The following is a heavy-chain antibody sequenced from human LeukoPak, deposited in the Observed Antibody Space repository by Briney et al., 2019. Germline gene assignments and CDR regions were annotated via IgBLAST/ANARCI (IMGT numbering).Heavy chain of an antibody. Sequence: AGSLQVSPKDARASCTSCGYSSVRPVPGKSLEWMGIIYPGDSDTRYSPSFQGQVTISADKSISTAYLQWSSLKASDTAMYYCARGMTTLSRGAFDIWSQGTMVTVSS. D-gene: IGHD4-11*01. CDR3: ARGMTTLSRGAFDI. CDR2: IYPGDSDT. J-gene: IGHJ3*02. CDR1: RASCTSCG. V-gene: IGHV5-51*01.